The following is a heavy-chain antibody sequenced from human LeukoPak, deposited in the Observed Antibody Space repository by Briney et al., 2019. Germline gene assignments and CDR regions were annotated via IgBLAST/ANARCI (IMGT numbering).Heavy chain of an antibody. CDR3: ARDPPYCSSTNCQIDY. J-gene: IGHJ4*02. D-gene: IGHD2-2*01. CDR2: ISSSSSYI. V-gene: IGHV3-21*01. CDR1: GFTFSSYS. Sequence: GGSLRLSCAASGFTFSSYSMNWVRQAPGKGLEWVSSISSSSSYIYCADSVKGRFTISRDNAKNSLYVQMDSLRAEDTAVYYCARDPPYCSSTNCQIDYWGQGTPVTVPS.